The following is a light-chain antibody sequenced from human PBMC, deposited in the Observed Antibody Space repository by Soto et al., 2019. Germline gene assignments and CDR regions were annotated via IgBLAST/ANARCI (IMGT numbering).Light chain of an antibody. J-gene: IGKJ4*01. CDR3: QQSYSTPLT. Sequence: DIQMTQSPSSLSASVGDRVTITCRASQSISSYLNWYQQKPRKAPKLLIYAASSLQSGVPSRFSGSGSGTDFTLTISSLQPEDFATYYCQQSYSTPLTFGGGTQVEIK. CDR2: AAS. CDR1: QSISSY. V-gene: IGKV1-39*01.